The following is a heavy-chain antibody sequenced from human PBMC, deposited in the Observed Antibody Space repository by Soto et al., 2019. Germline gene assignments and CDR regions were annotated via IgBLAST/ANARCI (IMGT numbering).Heavy chain of an antibody. CDR2: ISGSGGST. Sequence: PGGSLRLSCAASGFTFSSYAMSWVRQAPGKGLEWVSAISGSGGSTYYADSVKGRFTISRDNSKNTLYLQMNSLRAEDTAVYYCAKYIFETELELPFDYWGQGTLVTVSS. CDR1: GFTFSSYA. D-gene: IGHD1-7*01. CDR3: AKYIFETELELPFDY. J-gene: IGHJ4*02. V-gene: IGHV3-23*01.